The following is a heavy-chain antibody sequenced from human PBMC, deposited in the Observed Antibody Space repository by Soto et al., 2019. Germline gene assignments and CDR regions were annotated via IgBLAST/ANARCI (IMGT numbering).Heavy chain of an antibody. D-gene: IGHD3-16*01. Sequence: ASVKVSFKASGYTFTSFPVSWVRQAPGQGLEWMGSITSHNGRTEYAQKFQGRVTMTRDTSTSTVYMELSSLRSDDTAVDCCAGALYGWIRSSFDFWGQGTMVTVSS. J-gene: IGHJ3*01. CDR3: AGALYGWIRSSFDF. V-gene: IGHV1-18*04. CDR1: GYTFTSFP. CDR2: ITSHNGRT.